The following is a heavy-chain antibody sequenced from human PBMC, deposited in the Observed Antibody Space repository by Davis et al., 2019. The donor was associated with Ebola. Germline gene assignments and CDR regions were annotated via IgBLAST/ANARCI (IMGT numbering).Heavy chain of an antibody. V-gene: IGHV1-2*02. Sequence: ASVQVSCKASGYTFTGYYMLWVRQAPGQGLEWMGWINPNSGGTNYAQKFQGRVTMTRDTSISTAYMELSRLRSDDTAVYYCARDVCSSTSCHVDYWGQGTLVTVSS. CDR2: INPNSGGT. J-gene: IGHJ4*02. CDR3: ARDVCSSTSCHVDY. D-gene: IGHD2-2*01. CDR1: GYTFTGYY.